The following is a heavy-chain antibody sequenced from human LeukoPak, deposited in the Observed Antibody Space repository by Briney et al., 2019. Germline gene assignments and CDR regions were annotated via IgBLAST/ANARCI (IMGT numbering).Heavy chain of an antibody. CDR3: ARDNGIVVVIIPLDY. J-gene: IGHJ4*02. D-gene: IGHD3-22*01. Sequence: ASVKVSCKASGYTFTSYGISWVGQAPGQGLEWMGWISAYNGNTNYAQKLQGRVTMTTDTSTSTAYMELRSLRSDDTAVYYCARDNGIVVVIIPLDYWGQGTLVTVSS. V-gene: IGHV1-18*01. CDR1: GYTFTSYG. CDR2: ISAYNGNT.